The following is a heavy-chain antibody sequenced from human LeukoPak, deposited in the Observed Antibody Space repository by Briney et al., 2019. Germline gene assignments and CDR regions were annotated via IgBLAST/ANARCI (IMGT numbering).Heavy chain of an antibody. J-gene: IGHJ3*02. CDR3: ARPIRYSSGWYRAFDI. CDR2: IYYSGST. CDR1: GGSISSGDYY. Sequence: SQTLSLTCTVSGGSISSGDYYWSWIRQPPGKGLEWIGSIYYSGSTYYNPSLKSRVTISVDTSKSQFSLKLSSVTAADTAVYYCARPIRYSSGWYRAFDIWGQGTMVTVSS. V-gene: IGHV4-39*01. D-gene: IGHD6-19*01.